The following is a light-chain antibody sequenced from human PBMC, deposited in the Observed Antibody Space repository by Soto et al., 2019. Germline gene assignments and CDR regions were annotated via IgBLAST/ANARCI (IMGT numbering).Light chain of an antibody. V-gene: IGKV4-1*01. J-gene: IGKJ4*01. CDR2: WAS. CDR3: QQYFNAPLT. Sequence: DPVLTPTPGSLSVTLGARATINCTSSQSVLYSSNNKNYLAWYQQKPGKPPKLLIYWASTRESGVPDRFSASGSGTDFSLTISSLQAEDVAVYHCQQYFNAPLTFGGGTKVDI. CDR1: QSVLYSSNNKNY.